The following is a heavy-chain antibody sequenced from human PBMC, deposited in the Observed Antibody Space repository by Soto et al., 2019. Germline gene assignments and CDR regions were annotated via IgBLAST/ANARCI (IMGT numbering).Heavy chain of an antibody. Sequence: SETLSLTCSVSGDSISTVDYFWAWIRQPPGQALEYIGYIYKSATTYYNPSFEGRVAISLDASKSHFSLNVTSVTAADTAVYFCARGRYCLTGRCFPNWFDSWGQGTLVTVSS. CDR1: GDSISTVDYF. CDR2: IYKSATT. J-gene: IGHJ5*01. D-gene: IGHD2-15*01. CDR3: ARGRYCLTGRCFPNWFDS. V-gene: IGHV4-30-4*01.